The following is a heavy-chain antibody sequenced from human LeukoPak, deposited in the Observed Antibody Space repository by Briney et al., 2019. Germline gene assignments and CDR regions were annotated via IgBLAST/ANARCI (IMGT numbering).Heavy chain of an antibody. CDR3: ASFAGSGTPQY. J-gene: IGHJ4*02. V-gene: IGHV4-59*01. CDR2: IYYSGST. CDR1: SGSISSYY. Sequence: SETLSLTCTVSSGSISSYYWSWIRQPPGKGLEWIGYIYYSGSTNYNPSLKSRVTISVDTSKNQFSLKLSSVTAADTAVYYCASFAGSGTPQYWGQGTLVTVSS. D-gene: IGHD3-3*01.